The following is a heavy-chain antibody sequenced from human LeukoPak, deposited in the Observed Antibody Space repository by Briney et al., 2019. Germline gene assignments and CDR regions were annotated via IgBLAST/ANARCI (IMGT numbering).Heavy chain of an antibody. V-gene: IGHV3-7*01. CDR1: GFTFSAYW. D-gene: IGHD1-26*01. Sequence: GGSLRLSCAASGFTFSAYWMTWVRQAPGKGLEWVANINQDGSEKSYVDSVKGRFTISRDNAKNSLYLQMNSLRAEDTAVYYCARGSLIVGATRSYYFDYWGQGTLVTVSS. CDR3: ARGSLIVGATRSYYFDY. J-gene: IGHJ4*02. CDR2: INQDGSEK.